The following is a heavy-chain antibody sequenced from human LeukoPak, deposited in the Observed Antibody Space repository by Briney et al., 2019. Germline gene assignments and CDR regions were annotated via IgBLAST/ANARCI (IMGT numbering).Heavy chain of an antibody. J-gene: IGHJ4*02. CDR1: GFTFNTYS. Sequence: PGGSLRLSCEASGFTFNTYSMNWARQAPGKGLEWVSSIDSSGGYMFYADSVKGRFIISRDNARKSLFLQMSSLRAEDTAVYYCARRFSTENYSALDCWGQGTLVTVSS. V-gene: IGHV3-21*01. D-gene: IGHD1-7*01. CDR2: IDSSGGYM. CDR3: ARRFSTENYSALDC.